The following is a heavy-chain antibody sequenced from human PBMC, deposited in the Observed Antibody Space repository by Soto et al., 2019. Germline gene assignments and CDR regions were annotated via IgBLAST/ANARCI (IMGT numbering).Heavy chain of an antibody. V-gene: IGHV4-59*08. D-gene: IGHD1-1*01. Sequence: SETLSLTCTVSGGSMSPYYWSWIRQPPGKGLEWIANIYYRGNTNYNLSFESRVTISIDTSKNQFSLKLNSMTAADTAVYYCARHSKKTGDFDYYYGMDVWGQGTTVTVSS. J-gene: IGHJ6*02. CDR2: IYYRGNT. CDR1: GGSMSPYY. CDR3: ARHSKKTGDFDYYYGMDV.